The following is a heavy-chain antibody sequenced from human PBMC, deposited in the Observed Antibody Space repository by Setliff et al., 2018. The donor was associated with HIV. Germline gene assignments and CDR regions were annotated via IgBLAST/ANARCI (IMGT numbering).Heavy chain of an antibody. J-gene: IGHJ5*02. CDR1: GGSFSGYY. CDR3: ARRPISPYTLTTGMLDP. D-gene: IGHD3-10*01. Sequence: TLSLTCGVYGGSFSGYYWTWIRQPPGKGLQWIGEINEGGNTNYDPSLKSRVTMSVDTSKNQISLRLISLNAADTAVYYCARRPISPYTLTTGMLDPWGQGTLVTVSS. CDR2: INEGGNT. V-gene: IGHV4-34*01.